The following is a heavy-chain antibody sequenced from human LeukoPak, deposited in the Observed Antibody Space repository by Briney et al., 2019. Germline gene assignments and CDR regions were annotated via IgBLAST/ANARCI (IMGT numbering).Heavy chain of an antibody. J-gene: IGHJ6*04. Sequence: GGSLRLSCAASGFTFSSYEMNWVRQAPGKGLEWVSYISSSGSTIYYADSVKGRFTISRDNAKNPLQMNSLRAEDTAVYYCAELGITMIGGVWGKGTTVTISS. D-gene: IGHD3-10*02. CDR2: ISSSGSTI. V-gene: IGHV3-48*03. CDR1: GFTFSSYE. CDR3: AELGITMIGGV.